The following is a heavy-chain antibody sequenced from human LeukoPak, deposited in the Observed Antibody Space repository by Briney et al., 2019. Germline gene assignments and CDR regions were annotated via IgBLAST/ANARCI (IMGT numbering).Heavy chain of an antibody. CDR2: ISGSGGST. CDR3: AKRRPYYDSSGCLDY. D-gene: IGHD3-22*01. V-gene: IGHV3-23*01. J-gene: IGHJ4*02. CDR1: GFTFSSYA. Sequence: GSLRLSCAASGFTFSSYAMSWVRQAPGKGLEWVSAISGSGGSTYYADSVKGRFTISRDNSKNTLYLQMNTLRAEDTAVYYCAKRRPYYDSSGCLDYWGQGTLVTVSS.